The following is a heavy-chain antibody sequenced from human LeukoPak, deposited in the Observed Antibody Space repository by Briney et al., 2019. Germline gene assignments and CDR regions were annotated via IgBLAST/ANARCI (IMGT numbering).Heavy chain of an antibody. D-gene: IGHD2-15*01. CDR2: IYSGGST. Sequence: GGSLRLSCAASGFTVSRNYMTWVRQAPGKGLEWVSVIYSGGSTYYADSVKGRFTISRDTSKNTLYLQMNSLRAEDTAVYYCAREDVGSRGAFDIWGQGTMVTVSS. CDR1: GFTVSRNY. V-gene: IGHV3-66*01. CDR3: AREDVGSRGAFDI. J-gene: IGHJ3*02.